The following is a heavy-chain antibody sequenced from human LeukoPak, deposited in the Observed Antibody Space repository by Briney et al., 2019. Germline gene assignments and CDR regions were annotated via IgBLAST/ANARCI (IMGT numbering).Heavy chain of an antibody. CDR1: GFTFSSYA. D-gene: IGHD3-22*01. J-gene: IGHJ4*02. CDR3: AKGDYYYDSSGYFG. CDR2: ISSNGGST. V-gene: IGHV3-64*01. Sequence: PGGSLRLSCAASGFTFSSYAMHWVRQAPGKGLEYVSAISSNGGSTYYANSVKGRFTISRDNSKNTLYLQMNSLRAEDTAVYYCAKGDYYYDSSGYFGWGQGTLVTVSS.